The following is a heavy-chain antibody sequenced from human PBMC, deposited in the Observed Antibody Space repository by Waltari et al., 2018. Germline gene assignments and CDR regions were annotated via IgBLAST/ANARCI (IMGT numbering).Heavy chain of an antibody. D-gene: IGHD2-2*01. CDR3: TTEGGRTWPMY. CDR1: GFPFAHAW. V-gene: IGHV3-15*01. CDR2: LKSKAEGGTT. J-gene: IGHJ4*02. Sequence: EVQLVESGGGLVKPGDSLRLSCVASGFPFAHAWINWVRQAPGKGLEWVGRLKSKAEGGTTDYAAPVKGRFAISRDDSKDTAYLQMNSLKTEDTAMYFCTTEGGRTWPMYWGQGTLVTVSS.